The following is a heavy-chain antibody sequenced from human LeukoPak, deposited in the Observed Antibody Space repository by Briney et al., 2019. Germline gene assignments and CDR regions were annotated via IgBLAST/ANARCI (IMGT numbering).Heavy chain of an antibody. CDR1: GYTFTSYY. CDR2: INPWGGST. Sequence: AASVKVSCKASGYTFTSYYMHWVRQAPGQGLEWMGIINPWGGSTSYAQKFQGRVTMTRDTSTSTVYMELSSLRSEDTAVYYCARVSVTTRGYYNMDVWGQGTTVTVSS. CDR3: ARVSVTTRGYYNMDV. J-gene: IGHJ6*02. V-gene: IGHV1-46*01. D-gene: IGHD4-17*01.